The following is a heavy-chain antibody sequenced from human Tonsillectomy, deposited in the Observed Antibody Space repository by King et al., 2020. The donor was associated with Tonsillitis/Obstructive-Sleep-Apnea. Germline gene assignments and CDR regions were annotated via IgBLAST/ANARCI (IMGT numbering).Heavy chain of an antibody. CDR2: INYSGST. V-gene: IGHV4-59*01. Sequence: QLQESGPGLVKPSETLSLTCTVSGDSISSYYWSWIRQSPGKGLEWIGYINYSGSTDYNPYLQSRVTKAGDTSKNQFSLELTSVSAADTAVYYCARGRSTGWYNYFGSWGQGTLVTVSP. CDR1: GDSISSYY. CDR3: ARGRSTGWYNYFGS. D-gene: IGHD6-19*01. J-gene: IGHJ4*02.